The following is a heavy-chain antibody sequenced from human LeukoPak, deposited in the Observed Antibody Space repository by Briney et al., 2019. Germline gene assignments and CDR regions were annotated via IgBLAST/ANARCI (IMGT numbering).Heavy chain of an antibody. D-gene: IGHD1-20*01. J-gene: IGHJ4*02. CDR1: GFTFSSYA. V-gene: IGHV3-23*01. CDR3: AKDRVTGTRLKYYFDY. Sequence: GESLKISCAASGFTFSSYAMSWVRQAPGKGLEWVSAISGSGGSTYYADSVKGRFTISRDNSKNTLYLQMNSLRAEDTAVYYCAKDRVTGTRLKYYFDYWGQGTLVTVSS. CDR2: ISGSGGST.